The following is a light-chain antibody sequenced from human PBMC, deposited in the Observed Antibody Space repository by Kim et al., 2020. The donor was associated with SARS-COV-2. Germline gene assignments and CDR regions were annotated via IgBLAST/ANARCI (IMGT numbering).Light chain of an antibody. CDR2: TAS. V-gene: IGKV1-39*01. J-gene: IGKJ3*01. CDR1: INTY. CDR3: QQTYDTPFT. Sequence: INTYLNWYQQKAGEAPKLLIHTASTLQKGVPSRFSGTGSGTDFTLTISGLQPDDFATYSCQQTYDTPFTFGPGTKVDIK.